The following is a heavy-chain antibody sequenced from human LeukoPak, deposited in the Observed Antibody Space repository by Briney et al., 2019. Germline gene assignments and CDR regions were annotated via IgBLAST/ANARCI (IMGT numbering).Heavy chain of an antibody. V-gene: IGHV3-23*01. D-gene: IGHD5-24*01. J-gene: IGHJ5*02. CDR3: ATARRQGYNLVDS. Sequence: PGGSLRLSCAASGFTFSSFDMSWVRQAPGKGLEWVSTLSCIDTSCTEYYADSVKGRFTISRDNAKNTLFLQMNSLRAEDTAVYYCATARRQGYNLVDSWGQGTLVTVSS. CDR1: GFTFSSFD. CDR2: LSCIDTSCTE.